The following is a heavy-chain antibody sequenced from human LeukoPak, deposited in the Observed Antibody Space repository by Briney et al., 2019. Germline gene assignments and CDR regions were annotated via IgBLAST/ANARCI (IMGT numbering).Heavy chain of an antibody. Sequence: LSLTCTVSGDSISDHYMDWVRQAPGRGLEWVGRIRNKANSYTTEYAASVKGRFTISRDDSKNSLYLQMNSLKTEDTAVYYCARATTVTKDYFDYWGQGTLVTVSS. CDR2: IRNKANSYTT. CDR3: ARATTVTKDYFDY. J-gene: IGHJ4*02. V-gene: IGHV3-72*01. CDR1: GDSISDHY. D-gene: IGHD4-17*01.